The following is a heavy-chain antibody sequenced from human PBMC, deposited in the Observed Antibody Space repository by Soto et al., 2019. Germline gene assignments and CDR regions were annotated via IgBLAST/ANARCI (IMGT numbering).Heavy chain of an antibody. D-gene: IGHD6-13*01. J-gene: IGHJ6*02. CDR3: ATDLRCLPLGAATVGRVGMDV. Sequence: QVQLVESGGGVVQPGRSLRLSCAASGFTFSSYGMHWVRQAPGKGLEWVAVIWYDGSNKYYADSVKGRFTISRDNSKNTLYLQMNSLRAEDTAVYYCATDLRCLPLGAATVGRVGMDVWGQGTTVTVSS. CDR1: GFTFSSYG. CDR2: IWYDGSNK. V-gene: IGHV3-33*01.